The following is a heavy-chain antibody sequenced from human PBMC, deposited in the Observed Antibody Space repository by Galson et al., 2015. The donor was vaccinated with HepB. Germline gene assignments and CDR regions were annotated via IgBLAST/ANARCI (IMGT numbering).Heavy chain of an antibody. D-gene: IGHD3-16*01. J-gene: IGHJ2*01. Sequence: SLRLSCAASGFTFSGSAMHWVRQASGKGPEWVGRIRSKANSYATAYAASVKGRFTISRDDSKNTAYLQMNSLKTEDTAVYYCTRPTRRGRDLWYFDLWGRGTLVTVSS. V-gene: IGHV3-73*01. CDR1: GFTFSGSA. CDR2: IRSKANSYAT. CDR3: TRPTRRGRDLWYFDL.